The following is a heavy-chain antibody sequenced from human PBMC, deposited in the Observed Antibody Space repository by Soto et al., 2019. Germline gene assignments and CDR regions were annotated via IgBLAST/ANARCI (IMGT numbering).Heavy chain of an antibody. CDR1: GFTFSSYA. J-gene: IGHJ4*02. D-gene: IGHD6-13*01. CDR3: ARRSSSWYFDY. CDR2: ISGSDGST. Sequence: GALRLSCAASGFTFSSYAMNWVRQAPGKGLEWVSVISGSDGSTYYADSVKGRFTISRDNSKNTLNLQMNSLRAEDTAVYYCARRSSSWYFDYWGQGTLVTVSS. V-gene: IGHV3-23*01.